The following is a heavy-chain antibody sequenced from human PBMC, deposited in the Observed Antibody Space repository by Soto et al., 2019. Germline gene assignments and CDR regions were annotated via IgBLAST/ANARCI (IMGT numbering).Heavy chain of an antibody. Sequence: EVQLVESGGGLVQPGGSLRLSCAASGFTFSDHYMDWVRQAPGKGLEWVGRIRNEANGSTTQYAASVRGRFIISRDESKNSLYLQMNSLKTEDMAIYYCVRDVCRAAGYDFWGQGTLLTVSS. J-gene: IGHJ4*02. V-gene: IGHV3-72*01. CDR1: GFTFSDHY. CDR3: VRDVCRAAGYDF. CDR2: IRNEANGSTT. D-gene: IGHD6-13*01.